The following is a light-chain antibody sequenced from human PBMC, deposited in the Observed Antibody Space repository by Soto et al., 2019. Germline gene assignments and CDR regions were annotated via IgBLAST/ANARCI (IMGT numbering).Light chain of an antibody. Sequence: DIQMTQSPSDMSSSVGDIVTITCRARQDISNFVVWFQQRPGKFPKRLMYSANRLESGVPSRFSGSGSGTEFTLTISSLQPEDFATYYCLQHKSYPRTFGQGTKVEIK. CDR1: QDISNF. V-gene: IGKV1-17*03. CDR3: LQHKSYPRT. CDR2: SAN. J-gene: IGKJ1*01.